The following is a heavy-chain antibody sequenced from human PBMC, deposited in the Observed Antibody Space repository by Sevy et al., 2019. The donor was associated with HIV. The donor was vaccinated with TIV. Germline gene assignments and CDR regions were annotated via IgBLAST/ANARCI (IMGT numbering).Heavy chain of an antibody. CDR3: ARTLADFWSGQKCYFDY. V-gene: IGHV1-2*02. Sequence: ASVKFSCKASGYTFTGQYIHWVRQAPGQGLEWMGWISPNRGGTNYAQKFQGRVTMTRDTSISTAYMELNRLRSDDAAVYYCARTLADFWSGQKCYFDYWGQGTLVTVSS. CDR2: ISPNRGGT. J-gene: IGHJ4*02. CDR1: GYTFTGQY. D-gene: IGHD3-3*01.